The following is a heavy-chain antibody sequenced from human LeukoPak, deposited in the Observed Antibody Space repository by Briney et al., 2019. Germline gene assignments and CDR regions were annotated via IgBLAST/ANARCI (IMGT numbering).Heavy chain of an antibody. CDR2: ISCSSSYI. CDR3: ARLGRVPAAISPYYMDV. J-gene: IGHJ6*03. Sequence: GGSLRLSCAASGFTFSSYSMNWVRQAPGKGLEWVSSISCSSSYIYYADSVKGRFTISRDNAKNLLYLQMNSLRAEDTAVYYCARLGRVPAAISPYYMDVWGKGTTVTVSS. V-gene: IGHV3-21*04. D-gene: IGHD2-2*01. CDR1: GFTFSSYS.